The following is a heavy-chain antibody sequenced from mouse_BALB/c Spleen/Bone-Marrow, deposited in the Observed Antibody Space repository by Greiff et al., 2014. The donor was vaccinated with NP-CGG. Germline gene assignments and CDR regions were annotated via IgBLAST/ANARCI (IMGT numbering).Heavy chain of an antibody. CDR3: APYYYGSSQFAY. CDR1: GFNIKDTY. D-gene: IGHD1-1*01. J-gene: IGHJ3*01. Sequence: VHVKQSGAELVKPGASVKLSCTASGFNIKDTYMHWVKQRPEQGLEWIGRIDPANGNTKYDPKFQGKATITADTSSNTAYLQLSSLTSEDTAVYYCAPYYYGSSQFAYWSQGTLVTVSA. V-gene: IGHV14-3*02. CDR2: IDPANGNT.